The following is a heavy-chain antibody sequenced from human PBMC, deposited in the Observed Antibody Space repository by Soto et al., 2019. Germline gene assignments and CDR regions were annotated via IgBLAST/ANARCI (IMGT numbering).Heavy chain of an antibody. V-gene: IGHV4-30-2*01. CDR1: GASVTRDGNC. CDR2: IYHGGST. D-gene: IGHD2-15*01. CDR3: AREVDGHSEFED. Sequence: SETLSLTCSVSGASVTRDGNCWTWIRHPPGKGLEFVASIYHGGSTFYNPSLRSRVTISLDRSKNQFSLKLTSVTAADTAVYYCAREVDGHSEFEDWGQGTLVTV. J-gene: IGHJ4*02.